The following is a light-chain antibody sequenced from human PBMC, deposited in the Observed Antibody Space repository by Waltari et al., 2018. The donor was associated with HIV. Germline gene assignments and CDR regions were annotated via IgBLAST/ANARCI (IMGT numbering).Light chain of an antibody. Sequence: QSVLTQPPSASGTPGQRVTISCSGSSSNIGSNYVYWYQQLPGTAPKLLIYRNNPRPSGVPDRFSGSKSGTSASLVSSGLRSEDEADYYCAAWDDSLSGSYVFGTGTKVTVL. J-gene: IGLJ1*01. CDR2: RNN. CDR1: SSNIGSNY. CDR3: AAWDDSLSGSYV. V-gene: IGLV1-47*01.